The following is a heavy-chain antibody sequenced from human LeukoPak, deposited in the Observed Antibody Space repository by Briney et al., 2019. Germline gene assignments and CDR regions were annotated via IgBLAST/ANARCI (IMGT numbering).Heavy chain of an antibody. Sequence: GGSLRLSCAASGFSFSTYAMSWVRQAPGKGLEYVAAISSNGGNTYYPNSMKGRFTISRDNSNNTLYLQMGGLRVEDMAVYYCARRDTSGYFSDYWGQGTLVTVSS. J-gene: IGHJ4*02. V-gene: IGHV3-64*01. D-gene: IGHD6-19*01. CDR1: GFSFSTYA. CDR3: ARRDTSGYFSDY. CDR2: ISSNGGNT.